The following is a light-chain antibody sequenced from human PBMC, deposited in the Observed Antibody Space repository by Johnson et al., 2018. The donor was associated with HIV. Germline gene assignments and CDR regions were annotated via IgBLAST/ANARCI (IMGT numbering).Light chain of an antibody. CDR2: ENN. J-gene: IGLJ1*01. CDR1: NSNIGNNY. CDR3: GTWNSSLSAHDYV. V-gene: IGLV1-51*02. Sequence: QSVLTQPPSVSAAPGQKVTISCSGSNSNIGNNYISWYQHLQGTAPKLLIYENNKRPSGIPDRFSGSKSDTSATLGITGLQTGDEADYYCGTWNSSLSAHDYVFGTGTKVTVL.